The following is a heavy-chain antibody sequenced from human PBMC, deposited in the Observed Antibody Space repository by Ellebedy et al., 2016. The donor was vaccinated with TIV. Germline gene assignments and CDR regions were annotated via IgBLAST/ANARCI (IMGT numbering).Heavy chain of an antibody. CDR1: GFSFSDYH. Sequence: PGGSLRLSCAASGFSFSDYHMSWIRQAPGKGLEWVSYISSSSSNTNYADSVKGRFTISRDNAKQSLYLQMNSLRAEDTAVYYCARDFEFSNTWNGNAFDIWGQGTMVTVSP. CDR3: ARDFEFSNTWNGNAFDI. V-gene: IGHV3-11*06. J-gene: IGHJ3*02. D-gene: IGHD1-1*01. CDR2: ISSSSSNT.